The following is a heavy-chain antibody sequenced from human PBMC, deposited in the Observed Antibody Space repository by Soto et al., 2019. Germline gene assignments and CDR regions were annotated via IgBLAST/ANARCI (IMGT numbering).Heavy chain of an antibody. CDR2: INAGNGNT. CDR1: GYAFTSYA. J-gene: IGHJ6*03. CDR3: ARARGPYYYYYMDV. V-gene: IGHV1-3*01. Sequence: ASVKVSCKASGYAFTSYAMHWVRQAPGQRLEWMGWINAGNGNTKYSQKFQGRVTITRDTSASTAYMELSSLRSEDTAVYYCARARGPYYYYYMDVWGKGTTVTVSS.